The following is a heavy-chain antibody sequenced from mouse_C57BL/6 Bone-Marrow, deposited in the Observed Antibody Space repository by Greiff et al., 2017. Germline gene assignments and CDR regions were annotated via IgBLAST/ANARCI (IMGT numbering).Heavy chain of an antibody. Sequence: QVQLQQSGTELVQPGASVKLSCKASGYTFTSYWMHWVKQRPGQGLEWIGNINPSNGGTNYNEKFKSKATLTVDKSSSTAYMQLSSLTSEDSAVYYCARSGGYEGGFDVWGTGTTVTVSS. CDR1: GYTFTSYW. CDR2: INPSNGGT. CDR3: ARSGGYEGGFDV. V-gene: IGHV1-53*01. D-gene: IGHD2-2*01. J-gene: IGHJ1*03.